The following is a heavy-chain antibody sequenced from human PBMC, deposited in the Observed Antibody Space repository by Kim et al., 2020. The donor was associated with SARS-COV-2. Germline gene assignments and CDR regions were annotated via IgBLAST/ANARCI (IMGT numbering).Heavy chain of an antibody. J-gene: IGHJ4*02. CDR1: GESFSGFY. Sequence: SETLSLTCAVSGESFSGFYWNWIRQPPGKGPEWIGEINSGGSANYNPSLKSRVTMSVDTSKNQFSLKLNSVTAADTAVYYCARDRRTRPLYGHYYFDSWGQGTLVTVSS. D-gene: IGHD2-8*01. CDR3: ARDRRTRPLYGHYYFDS. V-gene: IGHV4-34*01. CDR2: INSGGSA.